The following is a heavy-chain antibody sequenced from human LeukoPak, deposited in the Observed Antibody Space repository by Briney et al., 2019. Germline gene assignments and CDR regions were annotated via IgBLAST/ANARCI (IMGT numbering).Heavy chain of an antibody. D-gene: IGHD1-26*01. CDR2: IKSDGSST. J-gene: IGHJ4*02. Sequence: GGSLRLSCTTSGFSFSGYWMHWVRQAPGKGLVWVSRIKSDGSSTTYADSVKGRFTISRDNARNTLYLQMNSLRAEDTAMYYCARADLSGSYFHPHFLDYWGQGTLVTVSS. CDR1: GFSFSGYW. V-gene: IGHV3-74*01. CDR3: ARADLSGSYFHPHFLDY.